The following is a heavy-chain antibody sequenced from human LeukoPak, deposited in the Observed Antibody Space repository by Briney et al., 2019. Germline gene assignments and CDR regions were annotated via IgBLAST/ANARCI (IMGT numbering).Heavy chain of an antibody. CDR3: ARYRAVRSAFDI. V-gene: IGHV4-34*01. CDR1: GGSFSGYY. D-gene: IGHD2-8*01. J-gene: IGHJ3*02. Sequence: PSETLSLTCAVYGGSFSGYYWSWIRQPPGKGLEWIGEINHSGNTNYNPSLKSRVTISVDTSKNQFSLKLSSVTAADTAVYYCARYRAVRSAFDIWGQGTMVTVSS. CDR2: INHSGNT.